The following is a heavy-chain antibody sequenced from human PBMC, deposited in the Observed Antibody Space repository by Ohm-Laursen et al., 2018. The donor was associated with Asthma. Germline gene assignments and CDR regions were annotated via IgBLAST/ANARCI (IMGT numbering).Heavy chain of an antibody. CDR2: IYNGGSA. J-gene: IGHJ3*02. CDR3: AVSSGNYYHSLDI. D-gene: IGHD1-26*01. V-gene: IGHV4-31*11. CDR1: GGSISSADYC. Sequence: SQTLSLTCAVSGGSISSADYCLNWIRRHPGKGLEWIGFIYNGGSASYNPSLKSRVTISADTSKNQFSLKLNSVTAADTAVYYCAVSSGNYYHSLDIWGQGTMVTVSS.